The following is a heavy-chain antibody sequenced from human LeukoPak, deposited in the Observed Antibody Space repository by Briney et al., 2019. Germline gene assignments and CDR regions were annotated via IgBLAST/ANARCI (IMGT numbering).Heavy chain of an antibody. CDR1: GFTFSSYG. D-gene: IGHD3-16*02. CDR3: ATDRDGTSRGNYRFHY. Sequence: HPGGSLRLSCAASGFTFSSYGMHWVRQAPGKGLEWVANIKHDGGEKNYVDSVRGRFTISRDNAKNSLYLQMNSLRVEDTAVYYCATDRDGTSRGNYRFHYWGQGTLVTVSS. CDR2: IKHDGGEK. V-gene: IGHV3-7*01. J-gene: IGHJ4*02.